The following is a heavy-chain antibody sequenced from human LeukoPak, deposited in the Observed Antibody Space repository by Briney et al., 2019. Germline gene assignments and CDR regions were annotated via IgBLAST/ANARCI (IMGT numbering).Heavy chain of an antibody. CDR2: ISYDGSNK. D-gene: IGHD6-13*01. J-gene: IGHJ4*02. CDR1: GFTFSSYA. CDR3: APRFSSSWYGG. Sequence: GGSLRLSCAASGFTFSSYAMHWVRQAPGKGLEWVAVISYDGSNKYYADSVKGRFTISRDNSKNTLYLQMNSLRAEDTAVYYCAPRFSSSWYGGWGQGTLVTVSS. V-gene: IGHV3-30*04.